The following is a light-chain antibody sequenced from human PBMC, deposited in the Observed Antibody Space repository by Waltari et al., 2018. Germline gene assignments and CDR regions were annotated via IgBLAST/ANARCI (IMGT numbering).Light chain of an antibody. J-gene: IGKJ3*01. CDR1: QNIGTN. Sequence: ELVLTQSPDFQSATPNEKVTITCRASQNIGTNLHWYQQKPYQSPKLLIRYASRSFSGVPSRFSGSGSVTTFTLSISSLQPEDAATYYCHQSGSLPFTFGPGTKVEIK. CDR3: HQSGSLPFT. CDR2: YAS. V-gene: IGKV6-21*01.